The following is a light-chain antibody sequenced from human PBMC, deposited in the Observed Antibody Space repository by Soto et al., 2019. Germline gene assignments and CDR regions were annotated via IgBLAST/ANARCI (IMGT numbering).Light chain of an antibody. CDR1: SGSVSTNYY. Sequence: QTVVTQEPSFSVSPGGTVSLTRGLTSGSVSTNYYPSCYQQAPGQAPRTLVYMTNSRSPGVPDRFSGSILGNTAAHTITGAQAEDESDYYCALYMNNELIFGGGTKLTV. V-gene: IGLV8-61*01. J-gene: IGLJ2*01. CDR3: ALYMNNELI. CDR2: MTN.